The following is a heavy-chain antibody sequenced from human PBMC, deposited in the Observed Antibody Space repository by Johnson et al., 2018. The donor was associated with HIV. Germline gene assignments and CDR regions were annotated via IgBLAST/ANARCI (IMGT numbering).Heavy chain of an antibody. V-gene: IGHV3-9*01. CDR3: ARGGDYDSDDVFDI. CDR1: GFTFDDYA. D-gene: IGHD3-22*01. CDR2: ISWNSGSI. Sequence: QLVESGGGLVQVGGSLRLSCAASGFTFDDYAMHWVRQAPGKGLEWVSGISWNSGSIGYADSVKGRFTISRDNAKNSLYLQMNSLRAEDTALYYCARGGDYDSDDVFDIWGQGTMVIVSS. J-gene: IGHJ3*02.